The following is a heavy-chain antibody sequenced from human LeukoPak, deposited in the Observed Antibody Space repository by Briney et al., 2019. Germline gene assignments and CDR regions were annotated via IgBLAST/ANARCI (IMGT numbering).Heavy chain of an antibody. CDR3: ARDYDDYVSHYFDY. J-gene: IGHJ4*02. V-gene: IGHV1-18*04. CDR1: GYTFTIYG. D-gene: IGHD4-17*01. CDR2: ISVYNGNT. Sequence: ASVKVSCKASGYTFTIYGITWVRQAPGQGLEWMGWISVYNGNTNYAQKLQGRVTMTTDTSTSTAYMELRSLRSDDTAVYYCARDYDDYVSHYFDYWGQGTLVTVSS.